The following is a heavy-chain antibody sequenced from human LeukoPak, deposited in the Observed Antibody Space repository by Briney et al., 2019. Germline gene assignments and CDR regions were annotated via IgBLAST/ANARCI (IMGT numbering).Heavy chain of an antibody. CDR3: ARGGSSGYHYNAFDI. J-gene: IGHJ3*02. D-gene: IGHD3-22*01. Sequence: GGSLRLSCAASGFTFSGYEMNWVRQAPGKGLEWVSYISISATTMYYADSVKGRFTISRDNSKTSLYLQMSSLRAEDTAVCYCARGGSSGYHYNAFDIWGQGTMATVSS. CDR2: ISISATTM. V-gene: IGHV3-48*03. CDR1: GFTFSGYE.